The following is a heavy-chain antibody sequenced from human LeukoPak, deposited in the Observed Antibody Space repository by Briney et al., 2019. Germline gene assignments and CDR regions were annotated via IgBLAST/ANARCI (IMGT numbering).Heavy chain of an antibody. CDR1: GFTFSSSA. Sequence: PGGSLRLSCAASGFTFSSSAMSWVRQAPGKGLEWVSAISNNGGYTYYADSVKGRFTISRDNSKNTLYLQMNSLRAEDTAVYYCARDLVGATGYYYYGMDVWGQGTTVTVSS. D-gene: IGHD1-26*01. CDR2: ISNNGGYT. J-gene: IGHJ6*02. CDR3: ARDLVGATGYYYYGMDV. V-gene: IGHV3-23*01.